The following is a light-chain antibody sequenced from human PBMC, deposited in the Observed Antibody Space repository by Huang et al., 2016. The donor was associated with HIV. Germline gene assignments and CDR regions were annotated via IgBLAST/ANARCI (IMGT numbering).Light chain of an antibody. J-gene: IGKJ3*01. CDR2: AAS. CDR3: LQLNSYPGA. V-gene: IGKV1-9*01. CDR1: QDIGSY. Sequence: IQLTQSPSSLSASVGDRVTITGRASQDIGSYLAWYQQKPGKAPNLLIYAASTLESGVPSRFSGSGSGTDFTLTINNLQPEDFATYYCLQLNSYPGAFGPGTNVDV.